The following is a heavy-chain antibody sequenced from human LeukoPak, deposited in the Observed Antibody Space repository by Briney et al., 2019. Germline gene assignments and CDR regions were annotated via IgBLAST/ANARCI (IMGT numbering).Heavy chain of an antibody. D-gene: IGHD4-17*01. Sequence: SVKVSCKASGGTFSSYAISWVRQAPGQGLEWMGGIIPIFGTANCAQKFQGRVTITADKSTSTAYMELSSLRSEDTAVYYCARGHGDYAYYGYWGQGTLVTVSS. J-gene: IGHJ4*02. CDR3: ARGHGDYAYYGY. V-gene: IGHV1-69*06. CDR2: IIPIFGTA. CDR1: GGTFSSYA.